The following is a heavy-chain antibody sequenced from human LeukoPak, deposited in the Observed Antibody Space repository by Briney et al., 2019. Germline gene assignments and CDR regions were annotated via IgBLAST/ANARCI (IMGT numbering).Heavy chain of an antibody. V-gene: IGHV5-51*06. J-gene: IGHJ2*01. CDR3: ARWVVDNRNWYFDL. CDR1: GYSFTSYW. CDR2: IYPGDSET. Sequence: GESLKISCKGSGYSFTSYWIGWVRQMPGKGLEWMGIIYPGDSETRYSPSLQGQVTISADKSINTAYLQWSSLKASDTAMYYCARWVVDNRNWYFDLWGRGTLVTVSS. D-gene: IGHD2-15*01.